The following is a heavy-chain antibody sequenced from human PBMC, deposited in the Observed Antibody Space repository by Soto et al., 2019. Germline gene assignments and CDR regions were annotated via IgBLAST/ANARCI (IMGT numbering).Heavy chain of an antibody. J-gene: IGHJ5*02. CDR3: PRGGFSYDSSGSPFDL. D-gene: IGHD3-22*01. Sequence: QVQLLQSGAELRKPGASVKVSCKTSGYTFTTYFIHWVRQAPGQGLEWLGWINVDSGDTKSADEFKGRVSMTRDTSITTADMELTSLTSDDTAVYYCPRGGFSYDSSGSPFDLWGQGTLVTVSS. CDR2: INVDSGDT. CDR1: GYTFTTYF. V-gene: IGHV1-2*07.